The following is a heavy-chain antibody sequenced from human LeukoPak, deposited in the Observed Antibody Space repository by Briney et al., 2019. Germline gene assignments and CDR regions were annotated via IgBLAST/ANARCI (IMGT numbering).Heavy chain of an antibody. CDR2: ISYDGSNK. J-gene: IGHJ4*02. V-gene: IGHV3-30*18. CDR1: GFTFSSYG. Sequence: GGSLRLSCAASGFTFSSYGMHWVRQAPGKGLEWVAVISYDGSNKYYADSVKGRFTFSRDNSKNTLYLQMNSLRAEDTAVYYCAKTLNWNDVLFFDYWGQGTLVTVSS. D-gene: IGHD1-1*01. CDR3: AKTLNWNDVLFFDY.